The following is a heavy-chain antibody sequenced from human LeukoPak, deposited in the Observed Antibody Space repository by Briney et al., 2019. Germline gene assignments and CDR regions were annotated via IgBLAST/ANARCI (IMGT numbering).Heavy chain of an antibody. D-gene: IGHD6-13*01. Sequence: ASVKVSCKASGYTFTSYGISWVRQAPGQRLEWVGWISLANGNTNYAQKLQGRVTMTTDTSTSTAYMELRSLISDDTAVYYCARDGSSSWYNLWGQGTLVTVSS. CDR2: ISLANGNT. CDR3: ARDGSSSWYNL. V-gene: IGHV1-18*01. CDR1: GYTFTSYG. J-gene: IGHJ4*02.